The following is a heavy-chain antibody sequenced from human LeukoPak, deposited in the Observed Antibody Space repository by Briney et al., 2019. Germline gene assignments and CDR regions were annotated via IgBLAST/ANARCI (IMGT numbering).Heavy chain of an antibody. V-gene: IGHV3-7*01. D-gene: IGHD3-10*02. CDR2: IKQDGSEI. CDR1: GFTFSSYA. CDR3: AELGITMIGGV. J-gene: IGHJ6*04. Sequence: GGSLRLSCAASGFTFSSYAMSWVRQAPGKGPEWVANIKQDGSEIYYVDSVKGRFTISRDNAKNSLYLQMNSLRAEDTAVYYCAELGITMIGGVWGKGTTVTISS.